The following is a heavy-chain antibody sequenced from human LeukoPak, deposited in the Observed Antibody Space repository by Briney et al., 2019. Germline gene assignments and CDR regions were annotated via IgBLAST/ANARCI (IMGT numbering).Heavy chain of an antibody. Sequence: ASVKVSCKASGYTFTGYYMHWVRQAPGQGLEWMGWISAYNGNTNYVERLQGRVTMTTDTSTSTAYMELRSLRSDDTAVYYCARDPISCTGGSCYSGAFDMWGQGTMVTVSS. V-gene: IGHV1-18*04. J-gene: IGHJ3*02. CDR1: GYTFTGYY. CDR3: ARDPISCTGGSCYSGAFDM. D-gene: IGHD2-15*01. CDR2: ISAYNGNT.